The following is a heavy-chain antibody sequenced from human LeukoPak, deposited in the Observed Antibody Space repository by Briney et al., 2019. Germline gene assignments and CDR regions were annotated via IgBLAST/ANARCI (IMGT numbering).Heavy chain of an antibody. Sequence: SETLSLTCTVSGGSISSGGYYWSWIRQHPGKGLEWIGYIYYSGSTYYNPSLKSRVTISVDTSKNQFSLKLSSVTAADTAVYYCARGWLRDYYYYYGMDVWGQGTTVTVSS. V-gene: IGHV4-31*03. CDR2: IYYSGST. J-gene: IGHJ6*02. D-gene: IGHD6-19*01. CDR3: ARGWLRDYYYYYGMDV. CDR1: GGSISSGGYY.